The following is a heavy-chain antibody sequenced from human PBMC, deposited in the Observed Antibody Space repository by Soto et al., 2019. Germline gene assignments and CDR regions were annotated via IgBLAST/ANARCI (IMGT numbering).Heavy chain of an antibody. V-gene: IGHV3-74*01. CDR3: IRGDGDRFEGNGSLGRH. J-gene: IGHJ4*02. CDR1: GFTFSSYW. Sequence: EVQLVESGGGLVQPGGSLRLSCAASGFTFSSYWMHWVRQAPGKGLVWVSRINIDGSRISYADFVKGRCTISREDAKNXXSRKMNSLSVEDPAVYYCIRGDGDRFEGNGSLGRHGGQGTLVTVSS. CDR2: INIDGSRI. D-gene: IGHD2-8*01.